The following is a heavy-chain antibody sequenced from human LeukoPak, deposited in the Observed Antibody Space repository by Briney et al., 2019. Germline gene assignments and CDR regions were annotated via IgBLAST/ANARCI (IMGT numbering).Heavy chain of an antibody. CDR1: GGSISSHY. CDR2: IYYSGST. CDR3: ARGVGSSWYYFDY. Sequence: SETLSLTCTVSGGSISSHYWSWTRQPPGKGLEWIGYIYYSGSTNYNPSLKSRVTISVDTSKNQFSLKLSSVTAADTAVYYCARGVGSSWYYFDYWGQGTLVTVSS. J-gene: IGHJ4*02. V-gene: IGHV4-59*11. D-gene: IGHD6-13*01.